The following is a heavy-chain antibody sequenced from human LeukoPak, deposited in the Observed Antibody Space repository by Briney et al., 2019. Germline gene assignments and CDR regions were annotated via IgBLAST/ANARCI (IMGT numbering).Heavy chain of an antibody. J-gene: IGHJ4*02. D-gene: IGHD1-26*01. CDR3: ARSSGSHYYFDY. Sequence: SVKVSCKASGGTFSTNGISWVRQAPGQGLEWMGRIIPIFGPQKYAQKFQGTVTITTDESTSTAYMELSSLTSEDTAVYYCARSSGSHYYFDYWGQGTLVTVSS. CDR2: IIPIFGPQ. CDR1: GGTFSTNG. V-gene: IGHV1-69*05.